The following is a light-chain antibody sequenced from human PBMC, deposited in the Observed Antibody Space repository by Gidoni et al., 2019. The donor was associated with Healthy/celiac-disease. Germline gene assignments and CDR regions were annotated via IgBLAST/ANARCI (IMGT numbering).Light chain of an antibody. V-gene: IGKV3D-20*01. CDR2: DAS. CDR1: QSVSRSY. Sequence: EIVVTQSPATLSLSPGERATLSGGASQSVSRSYLAWYQQKPGLAPRLLIYDASSRSTGIPDRFSGSGSGTDFTLTLSRLGPEDFAVYYFQQYGSSPLTGPGCSFGQGTKLEIK. J-gene: IGKJ2*04. CDR3: QQYGSSPLTGPGCS.